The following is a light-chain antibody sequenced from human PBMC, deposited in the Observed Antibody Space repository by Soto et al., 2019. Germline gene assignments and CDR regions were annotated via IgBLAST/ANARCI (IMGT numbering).Light chain of an antibody. CDR2: DVS. V-gene: IGLV2-14*03. J-gene: IGLJ1*01. CDR3: SSYTSTDILEV. CDR1: SSDVGGHSF. Sequence: QSALTQPASVSGSPGQSVTISCTGASSDVGGHSFVSWYQQHPGKAPKLIISDVSIRPSGVSTRFSGSQSGNTASLTISDLQTEDEADYYCSSYTSTDILEVFGTGTKVTVL.